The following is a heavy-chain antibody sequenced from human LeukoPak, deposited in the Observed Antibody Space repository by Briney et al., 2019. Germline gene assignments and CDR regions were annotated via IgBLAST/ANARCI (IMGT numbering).Heavy chain of an antibody. V-gene: IGHV1-46*01. Sequence: ASVKVSCKASGYTFTSYYMHWVRQAPGQGLEWMGIIYPSGGSTSYAQKFQGRVTMTRDTSTSTVYMELSSLRSEDTAVYYCARYSSGWLLDYWGQGTLVTVSS. CDR3: ARYSSGWLLDY. D-gene: IGHD6-19*01. CDR1: GYTFTSYY. CDR2: IYPSGGST. J-gene: IGHJ4*02.